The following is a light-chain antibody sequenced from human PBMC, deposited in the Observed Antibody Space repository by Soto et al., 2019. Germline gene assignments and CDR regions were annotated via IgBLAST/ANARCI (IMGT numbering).Light chain of an antibody. J-gene: IGLJ3*02. V-gene: IGLV2-23*01. CDR3: TSFARGSTLV. CDR1: SSDVGTYNL. Sequence: QSALTQPAAVSGSPGQSITISCTGTSSDVGTYNLVSWYQQYPGKAPKLMIYATSKRPSGVSNRFSGSKSGDTASLTISGLQAEDEAAYSCTSFARGSTLVFGGGTKLTVL. CDR2: ATS.